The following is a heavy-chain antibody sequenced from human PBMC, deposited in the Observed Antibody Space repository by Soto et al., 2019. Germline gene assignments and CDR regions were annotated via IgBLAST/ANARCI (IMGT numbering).Heavy chain of an antibody. V-gene: IGHV4-59*01. J-gene: IGHJ5*02. CDR2: IYYSGST. D-gene: IGHD4-17*01. CDR1: GGSISSYY. CDR3: ARDHYGDYSS. Sequence: SETLSLTCTVSGGSISSYYWSWIRQPPGKGLEWIGYIYYSGSTNYNPSLKSRVTISVDTSKNQFSLKLSSVTAADTAVYYCARDHYGDYSSWGQGTLVTVSS.